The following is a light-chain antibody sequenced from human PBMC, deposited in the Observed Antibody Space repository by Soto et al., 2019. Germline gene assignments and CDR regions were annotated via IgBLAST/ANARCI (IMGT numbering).Light chain of an antibody. CDR2: EVN. V-gene: IGLV2-8*01. CDR1: SSDVGGYKY. Sequence: QSALTQPPSASGSPGQSVTIACTGTSSDVGGYKYVSWYQQHPGKAPKLMIYEVNKRPSGVPDRFSGSKSGHTASLTVSGLQADDEADYFCSSYAGRNIVLFGGGTQLTVL. J-gene: IGLJ2*01. CDR3: SSYAGRNIVL.